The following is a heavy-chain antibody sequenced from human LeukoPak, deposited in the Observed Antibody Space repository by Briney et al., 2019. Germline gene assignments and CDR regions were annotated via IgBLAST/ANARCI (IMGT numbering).Heavy chain of an antibody. CDR1: GFTFSSYS. J-gene: IGHJ4*02. V-gene: IGHV3-48*01. CDR2: ISSSSSTI. Sequence: GGSLRLSCAASGFTFSSYSMNWVRQAPGKGLEWVSYISSSSSTIYYADSVKGRFTISRDNAKNSLYLQMNSLRAEDMAVYYCARVDSSGYLSGSPPALDYWGQGTLVTVSS. CDR3: ARVDSSGYLSGSPPALDY. D-gene: IGHD3-22*01.